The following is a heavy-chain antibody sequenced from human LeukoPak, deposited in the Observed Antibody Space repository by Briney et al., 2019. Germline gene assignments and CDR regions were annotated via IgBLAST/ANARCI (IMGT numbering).Heavy chain of an antibody. CDR2: IRYDGSNK. CDR3: AKDHAAAGGNFDY. V-gene: IGHV3-30*02. D-gene: IGHD6-13*01. CDR1: GFTFSSYG. Sequence: PGGSLRLSCAASGFTFSSYGTHWVRQAPGKGLEWVAFIRYDGSNKYYADSVKGRFTISRDNSKNTLYLQMNSLRAEDTAVYYCAKDHAAAGGNFDYWGQGTLVTVSS. J-gene: IGHJ4*02.